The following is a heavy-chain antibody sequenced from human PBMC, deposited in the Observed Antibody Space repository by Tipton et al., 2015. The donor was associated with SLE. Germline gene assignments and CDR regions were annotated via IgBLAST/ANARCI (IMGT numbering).Heavy chain of an antibody. V-gene: IGHV4-34*01. CDR1: GRSFIGSY. CDR2: IDHSGVT. J-gene: IGHJ4*02. Sequence: TLSLTCAVYGRSFIGSYWTWIRQPPGKGLEWIGDIDHSGVTHYNPSLKSRVTISVDKSKNQFSLKLSSVTVADTAVYYCAKDYNHDNADYNWGQGTLVIVSS. CDR3: AKDYNHDNADYN. D-gene: IGHD4-17*01.